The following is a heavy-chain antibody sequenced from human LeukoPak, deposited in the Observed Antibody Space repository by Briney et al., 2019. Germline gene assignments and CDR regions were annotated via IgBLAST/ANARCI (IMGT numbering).Heavy chain of an antibody. CDR1: GFTVSSSS. CDR3: ARGQEQFSSPWQWGPRRKNFYYYGMDV. D-gene: IGHD6-19*01. CDR2: ISSDGNT. J-gene: IGHJ6*02. Sequence: GGSLRLSCAASGFTVSSSSMDWVRLGPGKGLEWVSVISSDGNTYYADSVKGRFTISRDNSRNTLSLQMHGLRADDTAVYYCARGQEQFSSPWQWGPRRKNFYYYGMDVWGQGTTVTVSS. V-gene: IGHV3-66*01.